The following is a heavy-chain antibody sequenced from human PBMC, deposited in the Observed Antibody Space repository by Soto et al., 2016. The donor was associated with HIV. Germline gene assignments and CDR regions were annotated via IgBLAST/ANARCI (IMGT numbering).Heavy chain of an antibody. CDR2: IYSGGST. J-gene: IGHJ6*02. D-gene: IGHD6-19*01. CDR3: ASCGYSSGCPQGYYYGMDV. V-gene: IGHV3-66*01. CDR1: GFTVSSNY. Sequence: EVQLVESGGGLVQPGRSLRLSCAASGFTVSSNYMSWVRQAPGKGLEWVSVIYSGGSTYYADSVKGRFTISRDNSKNTLYLQMNSLRAEDTAVYYCASCGYSSGCPQGYYYGMDVWGQGTTVTVSS.